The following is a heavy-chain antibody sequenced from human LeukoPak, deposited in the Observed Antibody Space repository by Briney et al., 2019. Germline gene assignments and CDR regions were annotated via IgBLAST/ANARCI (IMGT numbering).Heavy chain of an antibody. CDR1: GGSISSYF. CDR2: IYYSGNT. D-gene: IGHD6-25*01. V-gene: IGHV4-59*01. CDR3: ASARLGSGLEGAFDI. J-gene: IGHJ3*02. Sequence: PSETLSLTCTVSGGSISSYFWSWIRQPPGKGLEWIGYIYYSGNTNYNPSLKSRVTISVDTSKNQFSLKLSSVTAADTAVYYCASARLGSGLEGAFDIWGQGTMVTVSS.